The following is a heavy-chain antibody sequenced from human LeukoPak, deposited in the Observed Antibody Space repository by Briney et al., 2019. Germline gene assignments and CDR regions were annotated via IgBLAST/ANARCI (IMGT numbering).Heavy chain of an antibody. J-gene: IGHJ6*03. CDR2: IYCGGST. D-gene: IGHD2-2*01. V-gene: IGHV3-53*01. CDR1: GFTVSSNY. CDR3: ARETIGYCSSTSCYYYYFMDV. Sequence: PGGSLRLSCAASGFTVSSNYMSWVRQAPGKGLEWVSVIYCGGSTYYADSVKGRFTISRDNSKNTLYLQMNSLRAEDTAVYYCARETIGYCSSTSCYYYYFMDVWGKGTTVTVSS.